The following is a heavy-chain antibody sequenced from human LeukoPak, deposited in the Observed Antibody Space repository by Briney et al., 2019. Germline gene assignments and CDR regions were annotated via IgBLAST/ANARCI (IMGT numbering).Heavy chain of an antibody. D-gene: IGHD2-21*01. CDR3: AKDMGILWWCLGD. V-gene: IGHV3-30*18. CDR2: ISNDGSND. J-gene: IGHJ4*02. CDR1: GFTFSNYG. Sequence: GRSLRLSCAASGFTFSNYGMNSVRQAPGKGLEWVALISNDGSNDYYGDSVQGRFTISRDNSKNTLYLQTNSLIAEDTAVYYCAKDMGILWWCLGDWGQGTLVTVSS.